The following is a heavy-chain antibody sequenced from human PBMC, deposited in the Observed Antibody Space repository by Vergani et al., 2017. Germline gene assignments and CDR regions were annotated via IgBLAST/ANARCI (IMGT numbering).Heavy chain of an antibody. CDR2: ISSNGGST. J-gene: IGHJ4*02. V-gene: IGHV3-64D*06. CDR1: GFTFSSYA. Sequence: EVQLVESGGGLVQPGGSLRLSCSASGFTFSSYAMHWVRQAPGKGLEYVSAISSNGGSTYYADSVKGRFTISRDNSKNTLYLQMSSLRAEDTAVYYCVKRSEYYYDSSASGEYWGQGTLVTVSS. D-gene: IGHD3-22*01. CDR3: VKRSEYYYDSSASGEY.